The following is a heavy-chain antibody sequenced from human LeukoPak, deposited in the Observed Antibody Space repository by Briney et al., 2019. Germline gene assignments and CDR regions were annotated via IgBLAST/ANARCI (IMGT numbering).Heavy chain of an antibody. Sequence: ASVKVSCKASGYTFTSYYMHWVRQAPGQGLEWMGIINPSGGSTSYAQKFQGRVTMTRDTSTSTVYMELSSLRSEDTAVYYCARDCHDCGSGSYCYGMDVWGQGTTVTVSS. CDR1: GYTFTSYY. CDR2: INPSGGST. D-gene: IGHD3-10*01. J-gene: IGHJ6*02. V-gene: IGHV1-46*01. CDR3: ARDCHDCGSGSYCYGMDV.